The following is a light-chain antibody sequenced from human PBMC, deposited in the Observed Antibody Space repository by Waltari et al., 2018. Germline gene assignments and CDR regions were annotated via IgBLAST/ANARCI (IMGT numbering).Light chain of an antibody. J-gene: IGKJ4*02. CDR3: QQYDNLPLT. Sequence: DIQMTQSPSSLSASVGDRVTITCQASQDISNYLNWYQHKPGKAPKRLIYDASNLETGVPSRFSGSGSGTDFTFTISSLQPEDIATYYCQQYDNLPLTFGGGTKVEIK. CDR2: DAS. CDR1: QDISNY. V-gene: IGKV1-33*01.